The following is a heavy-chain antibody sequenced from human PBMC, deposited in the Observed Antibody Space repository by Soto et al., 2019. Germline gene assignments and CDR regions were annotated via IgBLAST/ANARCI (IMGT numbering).Heavy chain of an antibody. CDR1: GITLSSYA. J-gene: IGHJ5*02. CDR3: ARVQGGSGWSTYNWFDP. Sequence: GGSLRLSCAASGITLSSYAMSWVRQAPGEGLEWVSAISFSGGSTYYAESVKGRFTISRDNSKNTLYLQMNSLRVEDTAVYYCARVQGGSGWSTYNWFDPWGQGTLVTVSS. D-gene: IGHD6-19*01. V-gene: IGHV3-23*01. CDR2: ISFSGGST.